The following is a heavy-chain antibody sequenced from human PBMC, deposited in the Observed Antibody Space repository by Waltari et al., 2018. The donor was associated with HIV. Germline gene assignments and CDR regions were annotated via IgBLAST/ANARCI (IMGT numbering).Heavy chain of an antibody. V-gene: IGHV4-34*02. J-gene: IGHJ4*02. D-gene: IGHD3-10*01. CDR3: ARGQYGPGSREDY. Sequence: QVQLQQWGTGLLKPSETMSLTCAVQGGSSSTYYWSWIRLPPGKGLEWIAEINHSGRTNYNPSLKSRLTISVDTSKTQFSVKLTSVTAADTAVYFCARGQYGPGSREDYCGQGTLVTVAS. CDR1: GGSSSTYY. CDR2: INHSGRT.